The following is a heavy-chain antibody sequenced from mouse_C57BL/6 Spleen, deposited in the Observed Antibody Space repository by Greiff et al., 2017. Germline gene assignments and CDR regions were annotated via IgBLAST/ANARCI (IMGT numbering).Heavy chain of an antibody. D-gene: IGHD2-1*01. J-gene: IGHJ3*01. CDR2: FYPGSGSI. V-gene: IGHV1-62-2*01. CDR3: ARHEVGNPFAY. Sequence: QVQLKESGAELVKPGASVKLSCKASGYTFTEYTIHWVKQRSGQGLEWIGWFYPGSGSIKYNEKFKDKATLTADKSSSTVYMELSRLTSEDSAVYFCARHEVGNPFAYWGQGTLVTVSA. CDR1: GYTFTEYT.